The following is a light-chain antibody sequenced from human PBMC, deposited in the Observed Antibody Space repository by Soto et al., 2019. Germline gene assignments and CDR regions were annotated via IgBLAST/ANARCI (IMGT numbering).Light chain of an antibody. J-gene: IGLJ2*01. V-gene: IGLV2-14*01. CDR1: SSDVGGYNY. CDR3: SSYTSSSTGVV. CDR2: DVS. Sequence: QSALTQPASVSGSPGQSITISCTGTSSDVGGYNYVSWYQQHPGKAPKLMIYDVSNRPSGVSNRFSGSKSGNTASLTISGLQAEDEADYYCSSYTSSSTGVVFGGGTKRTVL.